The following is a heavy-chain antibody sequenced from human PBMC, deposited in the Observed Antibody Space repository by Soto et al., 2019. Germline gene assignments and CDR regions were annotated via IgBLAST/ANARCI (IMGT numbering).Heavy chain of an antibody. J-gene: IGHJ4*02. CDR3: AGTSSNYYDSSGYHLDY. CDR2: IYYSGST. V-gene: IGHV4-30-4*01. CDR1: GGSISSGDYY. Sequence: SETLSLTCTVSGGSISSGDYYWSWIRQPPGKGLEWIGHIYYSGSTYYNPSLKSRVTISVDTPENQLSLRLSSVTAADTAVYYCAGTSSNYYDSSGYHLDYWGQGALVTVSS. D-gene: IGHD3-22*01.